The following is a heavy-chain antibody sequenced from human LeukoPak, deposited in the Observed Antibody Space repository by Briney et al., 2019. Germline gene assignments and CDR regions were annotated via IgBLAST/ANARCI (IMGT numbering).Heavy chain of an antibody. CDR1: GYTFTGYY. D-gene: IGHD6-13*01. CDR3: ARGGAAAGTAPGYYYGMDV. Sequence: ASVKVSCKASGYTFTGYYMHWVRQARGQGLEWMGWINPNSGGTNYAQKFQGRVTMTRDTSISTAYMELSRLRSYDTAVYYCARGGAAAGTAPGYYYGMDVWGQGTTVTVSS. CDR2: INPNSGGT. J-gene: IGHJ6*02. V-gene: IGHV1-2*02.